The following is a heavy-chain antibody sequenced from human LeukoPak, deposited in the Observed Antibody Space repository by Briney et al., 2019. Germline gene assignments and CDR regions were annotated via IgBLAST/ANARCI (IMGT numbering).Heavy chain of an antibody. J-gene: IGHJ4*02. D-gene: IGHD6-13*01. CDR1: GGSISDYS. CDR3: ARHATEGAAVGTGPSEN. CDR2: IYYSGSA. V-gene: IGHV4-59*01. Sequence: SETLSLTCTVSGGSISDYSWCWIRQPPGKGLEWIGNIYYSGSAYHNPSLKSRVTISRDASKNQFSLKLTSVTTADTAVYYCARHATEGAAVGTGPSENWGQGNLVTVSS.